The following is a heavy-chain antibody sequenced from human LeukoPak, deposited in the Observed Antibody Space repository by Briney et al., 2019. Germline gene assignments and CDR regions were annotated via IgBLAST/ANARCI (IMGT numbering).Heavy chain of an antibody. CDR3: ARKWTVETLDY. J-gene: IGHJ4*02. D-gene: IGHD4-23*01. CDR2: IIPIFGTA. V-gene: IGHV1-69*13. CDR1: GYTFTSYD. Sequence: SVKVSCKASGYTFTSYDFNWVRQAPGQGLEWMGGIIPIFGTANYAQKFQGRVTITADESTSTAYMELSSLRSEDTAVYYCARKWTVETLDYWGQGTLVTVSS.